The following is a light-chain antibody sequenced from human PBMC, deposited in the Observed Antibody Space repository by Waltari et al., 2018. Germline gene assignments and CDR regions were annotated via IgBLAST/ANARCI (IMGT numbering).Light chain of an antibody. CDR3: QQSYTVPT. J-gene: IGKJ5*01. CDR2: FTS. V-gene: IGKV1-39*01. Sequence: DIRMTQSPSSLPASVGDRVTITCRTGQIIDNFLNWYQQKPGKAPKLLIYFTSNLQSGVPSRFSGDGSGTTFTLTITSLQPEDFATYYCQQSYTVPTFGQGTRLEIK. CDR1: QIIDNF.